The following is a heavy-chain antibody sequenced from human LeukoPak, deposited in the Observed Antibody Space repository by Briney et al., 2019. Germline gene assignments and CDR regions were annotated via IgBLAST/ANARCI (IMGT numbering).Heavy chain of an antibody. CDR2: ISGSGDIT. V-gene: IGHV3-23*01. D-gene: IGHD2-2*01. J-gene: IGHJ4*02. CDR1: GFIFRSYA. CDR3: AKVSRFAVVPAAMLDY. Sequence: GGSLRLSCAASGFIFRSYAMSWVRQAPGKGLEWVSAISGSGDITYYADSVKGRFTMSRDNFKNTLYLQMNSLRAEDTAVYYCAKVSRFAVVPAAMLDYWGQGIQVTVSS.